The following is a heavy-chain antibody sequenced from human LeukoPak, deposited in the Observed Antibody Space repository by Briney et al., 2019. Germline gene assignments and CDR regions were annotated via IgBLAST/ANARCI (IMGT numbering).Heavy chain of an antibody. V-gene: IGHV4-39*07. CDR2: IYYSGST. Sequence: PSETLSRTCTVSGGSISSSSYYWGWIRQPPGKGLEWIGSIYYSGSTYYNPSLKSRVTISVDTSKNQFSLKLSSVTAADTAVYYCARDSSRFLDYWGQGTLVTVSS. D-gene: IGHD2-2*01. CDR1: GGSISSSSYY. J-gene: IGHJ4*02. CDR3: ARDSSRFLDY.